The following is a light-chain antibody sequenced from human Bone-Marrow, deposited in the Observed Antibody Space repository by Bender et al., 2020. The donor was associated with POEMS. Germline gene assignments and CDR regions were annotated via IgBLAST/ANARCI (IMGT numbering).Light chain of an antibody. CDR2: EAT. J-gene: IGLJ2*01. V-gene: IGLV2-23*02. CDR1: SSDVGTYNL. Sequence: QSALTQPPSASGSPGQSVTISCTGSSSDVGTYNLVSWYQQYPGKAPKLMIYEATQRPSGVSSRFSGSKSGNTASLTISEIQTEDEAFYYCCSYAASDTFLFGGGTRVTVL. CDR3: CSYAASDTFL.